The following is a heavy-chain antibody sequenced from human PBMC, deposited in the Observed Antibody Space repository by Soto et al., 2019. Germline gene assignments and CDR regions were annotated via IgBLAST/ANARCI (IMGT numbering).Heavy chain of an antibody. J-gene: IGHJ4*02. CDR3: ARPGSSWPSGFDY. CDR1: GGTFTTFS. V-gene: IGHV1-69*06. D-gene: IGHD6-13*01. CDR2: IIPMFTTP. Sequence: ASVKVSCKASGGTFTTFSISWVRQAPGQGLEWMGGIIPMFTTPNYAQKFQGRVTITADKSTTTVYLELSSLGSEDTAVYYCARPGSSWPSGFDYWGQGTLVTAPQ.